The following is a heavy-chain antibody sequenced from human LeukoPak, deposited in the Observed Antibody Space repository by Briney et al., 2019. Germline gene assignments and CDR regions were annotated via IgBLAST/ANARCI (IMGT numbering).Heavy chain of an antibody. V-gene: IGHV4-34*01. CDR1: GGSFSGYY. CDR3: AITGPHYYGSGSPFDY. CDR2: INHSGST. D-gene: IGHD3-10*01. Sequence: SETLSLTCAVYGGSFSGYYWSWIRQPPGKGLEWIGDINHSGSTNFNPSLKSRVIISVDTSKNQFSLKVNSVTAADTAIYYCAITGPHYYGSGSPFDYWGQGTLVTASS. J-gene: IGHJ4*02.